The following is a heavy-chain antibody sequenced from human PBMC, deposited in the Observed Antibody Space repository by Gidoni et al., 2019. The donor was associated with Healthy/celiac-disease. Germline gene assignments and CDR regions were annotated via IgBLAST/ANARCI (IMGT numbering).Heavy chain of an antibody. Sequence: QVQLQESGPGLVKPSQTLSLTCTVSGGSISSGGYYWSWIRQHPGKGLEWIGYIYYSGSTYYNPSLKSRVTISVDTSKNQFSLKLSSVTAADTAVYYCARGSICSSTSCHYNWFDPWGQGTLVTVSS. CDR3: ARGSICSSTSCHYNWFDP. CDR1: GGSISSGGYY. CDR2: IYYSGST. V-gene: IGHV4-31*03. D-gene: IGHD2-2*01. J-gene: IGHJ5*02.